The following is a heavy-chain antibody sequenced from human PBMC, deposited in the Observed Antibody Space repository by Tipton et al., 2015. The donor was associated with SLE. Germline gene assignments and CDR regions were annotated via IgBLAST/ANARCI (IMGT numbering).Heavy chain of an antibody. J-gene: IGHJ6*03. V-gene: IGHV4-59*01. CDR3: ARVLGSSSFYYYMDV. CDR2: IYYSGST. CDR1: GGSISRYY. Sequence: LRLSCTVSGGSISRYYWSWIRQPPGKGLEWIGYIYYSGSTNYNPSLKSRVTISVDRSKNQFSLKLSSVTAADTAVYYCARVLGSSSFYYYMDVWGKGTTVTVSS. D-gene: IGHD6-6*01.